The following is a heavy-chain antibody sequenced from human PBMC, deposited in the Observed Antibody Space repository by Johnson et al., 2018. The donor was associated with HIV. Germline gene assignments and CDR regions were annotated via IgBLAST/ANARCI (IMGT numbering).Heavy chain of an antibody. D-gene: IGHD6-6*01. Sequence: QMQLVESGGGVVQPGRSLRLSCVGSGFTFSSYGMHWVRQAPGKGLEWVAVISYDGNNKYYADSVKGRFTISRDNSKNTLYLQMNSLRAEDTAVYYCAKGPNGQLDDAFHIWGQGTMVTVSS. CDR2: ISYDGNNK. V-gene: IGHV3-30*18. CDR1: GFTFSSYG. J-gene: IGHJ3*02. CDR3: AKGPNGQLDDAFHI.